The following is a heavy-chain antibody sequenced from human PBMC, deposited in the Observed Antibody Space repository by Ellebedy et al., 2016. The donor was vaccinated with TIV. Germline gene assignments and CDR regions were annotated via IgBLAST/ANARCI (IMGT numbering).Heavy chain of an antibody. J-gene: IGHJ4*02. CDR2: INHSGST. V-gene: IGHV4-34*01. Sequence: SETLSLXCAVYGGSFSGYYWSWIRQPPGKGLEWIGEINHSGSTNYNPSLKSRVTISVDTSKNQFSLKLSSVTAADTAVYYCARDGVAAAGFDYWGQGTLVTVSS. D-gene: IGHD6-13*01. CDR1: GGSFSGYY. CDR3: ARDGVAAAGFDY.